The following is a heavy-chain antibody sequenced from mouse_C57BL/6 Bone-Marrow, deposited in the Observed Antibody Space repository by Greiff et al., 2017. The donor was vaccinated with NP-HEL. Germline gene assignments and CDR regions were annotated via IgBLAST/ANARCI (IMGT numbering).Heavy chain of an antibody. Sequence: QVQLQQSGAELVRPGSSVKLSCKASGYTFTSYWMDWVKQRPGQGLEWIGNIYPSDSETHYNQKFKDKATLTVAKSSSTAYMQLSSLTSEDSAVYYCARGVTTVVSYYFDYWGQGTTLTVSS. CDR1: GYTFTSYW. J-gene: IGHJ2*01. CDR3: ARGVTTVVSYYFDY. D-gene: IGHD1-1*01. V-gene: IGHV1-61*01. CDR2: IYPSDSET.